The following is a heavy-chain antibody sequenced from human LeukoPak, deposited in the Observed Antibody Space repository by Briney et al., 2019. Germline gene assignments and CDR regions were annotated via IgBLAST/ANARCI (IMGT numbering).Heavy chain of an antibody. D-gene: IGHD2-2*01. Sequence: PGGSLRLSCAASGFTFSSYSMSWVRQAPGKGLEWVSAISGSGGSTYYTDSVKGRFTISRDNSKNTVYLQLNSLRAEDTAVYYCAKEMGYCDLTSCPPRHPVDYWGQGTLVTVSS. V-gene: IGHV3-23*01. J-gene: IGHJ4*02. CDR3: AKEMGYCDLTSCPPRHPVDY. CDR1: GFTFSSYS. CDR2: ISGSGGST.